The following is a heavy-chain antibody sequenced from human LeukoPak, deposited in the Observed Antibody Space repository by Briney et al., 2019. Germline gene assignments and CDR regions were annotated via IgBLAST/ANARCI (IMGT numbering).Heavy chain of an antibody. CDR1: GYTITGYY. D-gene: IGHD6-19*01. CDR2: INPNSGDT. J-gene: IGHJ4*02. V-gene: IGHV1-2*02. CDR3: ARGVTVTGRGYFDF. Sequence: ASVKVSCKASGYTITGYYIHWMRQAPGQGLEWMGWINPNSGDTNYAQNFQGRVTMTRDTSISTAYMELNRLSSDDTAVYYCARGVTVTGRGYFDFWGQGTLVTVSS.